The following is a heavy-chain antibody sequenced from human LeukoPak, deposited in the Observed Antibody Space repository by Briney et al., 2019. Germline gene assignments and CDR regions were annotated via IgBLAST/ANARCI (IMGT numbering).Heavy chain of an antibody. D-gene: IGHD2-15*01. J-gene: IGHJ4*02. V-gene: IGHV3-48*03. Sequence: GGSLRLSCAASGFTFSSYEMNWVRQAPGKGLEWVSYISSSGSTIYYADSVKGRFTISRDNAKNSLYLQMNSLRAEDTALYYCAKDIIVVVAATGPFDYWGQGTLVTVSS. CDR3: AKDIIVVVAATGPFDY. CDR2: ISSSGSTI. CDR1: GFTFSSYE.